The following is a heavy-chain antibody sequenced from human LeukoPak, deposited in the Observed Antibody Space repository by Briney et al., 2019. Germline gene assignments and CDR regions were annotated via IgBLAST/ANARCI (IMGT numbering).Heavy chain of an antibody. CDR1: GFTFSSYG. J-gene: IGHJ4*02. D-gene: IGHD3-3*01. CDR3: AKGQGGDFWSGSAYFD. CDR2: ISGRGDST. V-gene: IGHV3-23*01. Sequence: GGSLGLSCAASGFTFSSYGMHWVRQAPGKGLEWVSGISGRGDSTYYADSVKGRFTVSRDNPENTLFLQKNSLRAEDTAIYFCAKGQGGDFWSGSAYFDWGQGTLVTVSS.